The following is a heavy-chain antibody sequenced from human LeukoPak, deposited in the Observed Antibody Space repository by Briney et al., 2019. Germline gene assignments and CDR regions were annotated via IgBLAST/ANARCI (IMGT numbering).Heavy chain of an antibody. CDR2: ISWNSGSI. CDR3: AKDYWFGELHDAFDI. Sequence: PGRSLRPSCAASGFTFDDYAMHWVRQAPGKGLEGVSGISWNSGSIGYADSVKGRFTISRDNAKNSLYLQMNSLRAEDTALYYCAKDYWFGELHDAFDIWGQGTMVTVSS. V-gene: IGHV3-9*01. CDR1: GFTFDDYA. J-gene: IGHJ3*02. D-gene: IGHD3-10*01.